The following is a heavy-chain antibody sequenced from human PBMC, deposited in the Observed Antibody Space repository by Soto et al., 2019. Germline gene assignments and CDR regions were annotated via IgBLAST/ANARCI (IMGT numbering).Heavy chain of an antibody. D-gene: IGHD2-15*01. V-gene: IGHV2-5*02. Sequence: IPLRGFGLPLVNPKRPLPLTCPFPGFSLSPAGVGGAWTRKPPEKALEWFALIYWDDDKRYSPSLKSKPTITKDTSKNQVVLTMTNMGPEDTATYYCAHTLYRCSGNSCYTPPDYWGQGTLVTVSS. CDR2: IYWDDDK. J-gene: IGHJ4*02. CDR3: AHTLYRCSGNSCYTPPDY. CDR1: GFSLSPAGVG.